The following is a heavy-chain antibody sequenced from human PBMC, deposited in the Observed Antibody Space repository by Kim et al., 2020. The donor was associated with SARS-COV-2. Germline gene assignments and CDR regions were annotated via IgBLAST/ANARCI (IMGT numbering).Heavy chain of an antibody. D-gene: IGHD3-9*01. CDR3: AKAGHHTDWYYYMDV. Sequence: GGSLRLSCAASGFTFSIHAMTWVRQAPGKGLEWVSTIPATSDFTLYADSVKGRFTISRDNSKNTLYLQMTGLRVEDTAIYYCAKAGHHTDWYYYMDVWG. J-gene: IGHJ6*03. CDR1: GFTFSIHA. V-gene: IGHV3-23*01. CDR2: IPATSDFT.